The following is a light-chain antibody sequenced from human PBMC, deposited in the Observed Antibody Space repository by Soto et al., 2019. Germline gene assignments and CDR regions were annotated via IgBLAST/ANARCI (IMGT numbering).Light chain of an antibody. CDR2: GAS. J-gene: IGKJ2*01. V-gene: IGKV3-20*01. CDR3: QQYGSSSYT. Sequence: EIVLTQSPGTLSLSPGERATLSCRASQSVSRSYLAWYQQKPGQAPRLLIYGASSRATGIPDRFSGSGSGTHFTLTISRLEPEDFAVYYCQQYGSSSYTFGQGTKLEIK. CDR1: QSVSRSY.